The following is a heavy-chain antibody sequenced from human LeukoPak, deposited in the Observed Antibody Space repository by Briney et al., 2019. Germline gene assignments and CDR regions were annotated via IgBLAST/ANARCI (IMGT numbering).Heavy chain of an antibody. CDR3: ARGPGPADDGGGYCFDY. V-gene: IGHV1-46*01. D-gene: IGHD3-22*01. Sequence: PGASVKVSCQASGYTFTSYYLYWVRQAPGQGLEWMGVINPSGGSTTSAQKFQGRVTMTRDTSTSTVYMELRSLRSEDTAVYYCARGPGPADDGGGYCFDYWGQGTLVTVSS. J-gene: IGHJ4*02. CDR2: INPSGGST. CDR1: GYTFTSYY.